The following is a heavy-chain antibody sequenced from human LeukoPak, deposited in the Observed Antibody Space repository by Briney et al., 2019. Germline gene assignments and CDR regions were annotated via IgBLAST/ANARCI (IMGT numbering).Heavy chain of an antibody. CDR2: IKQDGSEK. J-gene: IGHJ6*03. CDR1: GFTFSTYW. Sequence: PGGSLRLSCAASGFTFSTYWMSWVRQAPEKGLEWVANIKQDGSEKYYVDSVKGRFTVSRDNAKNSLYLQMNSLRAEDTAVYYCLTAVTSYYYYSVDVWGKGTTVTVSS. CDR3: LTAVTSYYYYSVDV. D-gene: IGHD4-11*01. V-gene: IGHV3-7*01.